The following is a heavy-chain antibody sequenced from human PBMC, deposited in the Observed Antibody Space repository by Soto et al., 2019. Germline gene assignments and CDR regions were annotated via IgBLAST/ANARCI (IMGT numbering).Heavy chain of an antibody. CDR2: IIPIFGTA. CDR3: ARERGDYYDSSGYPTDY. V-gene: IGHV1-69*06. Sequence: QVQLVQSGAEVKKPGSSVKVSCKASGGTFSSYAISWVRQAPGQGLEWRGGIIPIFGTANYAQKFQGRVTITADKSTSTAYMELSSLRSEDTAVYYCARERGDYYDSSGYPTDYWGQGTLVTVSS. CDR1: GGTFSSYA. J-gene: IGHJ4*02. D-gene: IGHD3-22*01.